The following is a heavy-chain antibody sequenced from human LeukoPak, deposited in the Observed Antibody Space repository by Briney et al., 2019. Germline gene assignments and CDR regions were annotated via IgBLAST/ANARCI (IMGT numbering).Heavy chain of an antibody. CDR2: ITSSSSYI. J-gene: IGHJ6*03. Sequence: GGSLRLSCAASGFAFSSYNMNWVRQAPGKGLEWVSSITSSSSYIYYADSVKGRFTISRDNAKNSLYLQMDSLRVEDTAVYYCARLSQFGVLRFSYYMDVWGKGTTVTVSS. D-gene: IGHD3-3*01. V-gene: IGHV3-21*04. CDR3: ARLSQFGVLRFSYYMDV. CDR1: GFAFSSYN.